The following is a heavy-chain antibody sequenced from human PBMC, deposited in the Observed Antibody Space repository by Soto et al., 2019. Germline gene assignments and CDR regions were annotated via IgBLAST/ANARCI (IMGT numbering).Heavy chain of an antibody. D-gene: IGHD3-22*01. Sequence: SVKVSCKASGGTFSSYAISWVRQAPGQGLEWMGGIIPIFGTANYAQKFQGRVTITADESTSTAYMELSSLRSEGTAVYYCARGEYYYDSSGPKGPYYYYYYGMDVWGQGTTVTVSS. CDR1: GGTFSSYA. CDR3: ARGEYYYDSSGPKGPYYYYYYGMDV. J-gene: IGHJ6*02. V-gene: IGHV1-69*13. CDR2: IIPIFGTA.